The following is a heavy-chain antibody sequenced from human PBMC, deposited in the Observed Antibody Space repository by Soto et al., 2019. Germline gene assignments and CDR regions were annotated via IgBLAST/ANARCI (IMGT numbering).Heavy chain of an antibody. CDR1: GFTFTNAW. CDR2: VKSKSEGGTT. CDR3: TTALIVVVPAAMGWFGP. J-gene: IGHJ5*02. V-gene: IGHV3-15*01. Sequence: KAGGSLRLSCVASGFTFTNAWMSWVRQAPGKGLEWVGRVKSKSEGGTTDYAESVKGRFTISRDDSKNTLYLQLNSLKTEDTAFYYCTTALIVVVPAAMGWFGPWGQGTLVTVSS. D-gene: IGHD2-2*01.